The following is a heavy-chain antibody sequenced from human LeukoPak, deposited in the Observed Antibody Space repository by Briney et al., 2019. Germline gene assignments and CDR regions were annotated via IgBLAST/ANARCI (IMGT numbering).Heavy chain of an antibody. CDR2: IRYDGSNK. D-gene: IGHD5-18*01. CDR1: GFTFSIYG. CDR3: AKEGYSYGLEMGHYYYYYMDV. Sequence: GGSLRLSCAASGFTFSIYGMSWVRQAPGKGLEWVAFIRYDGSNKYYADSVKGRFTISRDNSKNTLYLQMNSLRAEDTAVYYCAKEGYSYGLEMGHYYYYYMDVWGKGTTVTVSS. J-gene: IGHJ6*03. V-gene: IGHV3-30*02.